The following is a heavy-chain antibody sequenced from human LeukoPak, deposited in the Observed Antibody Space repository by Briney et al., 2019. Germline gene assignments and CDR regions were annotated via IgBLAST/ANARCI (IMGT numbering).Heavy chain of an antibody. D-gene: IGHD3-22*01. V-gene: IGHV3-53*01. J-gene: IGHJ6*03. CDR3: ARENYYYDSSGYYYIYHIDV. CDR2: IYSGGST. CDR1: EFTVSSNY. Sequence: GGSLRLSCAASEFTVSSNYMSWVRQAPGKGLEWVSVIYSGGSTYYADSVKGRFTISRDNSKNTLHLQMNSLRAEDTAVYYCARENYYYDSSGYYYIYHIDVWGKGTTVTVSS.